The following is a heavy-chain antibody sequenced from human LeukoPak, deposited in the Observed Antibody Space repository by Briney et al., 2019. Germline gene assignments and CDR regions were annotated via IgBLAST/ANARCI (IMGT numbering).Heavy chain of an antibody. V-gene: IGHV1-8*01. J-gene: IGHJ3*02. Sequence: ASVKVSCKASGYTFSSYDINWVRLAAGQGLEWMGWMNPNSGNTGYAQQFQGRVTMTRNTAIDTAYMELSSLRSDDTAVYYCARYIQGVGFDIWGQGTMVTVSA. D-gene: IGHD5-18*01. CDR3: ARYIQGVGFDI. CDR1: GYTFSSYD. CDR2: MNPNSGNT.